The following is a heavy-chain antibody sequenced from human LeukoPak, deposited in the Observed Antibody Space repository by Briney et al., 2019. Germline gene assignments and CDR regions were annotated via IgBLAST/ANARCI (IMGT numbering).Heavy chain of an antibody. CDR2: ISGSGGST. D-gene: IGHD6-13*01. V-gene: IGHV3-23*01. Sequence: GGSLRLSCAASGFTFSSYAMSWVRQAPGKGLEWVSAISGSGGSTYYADSVKGRFTISRDNSKNTLYLQMNSLRAEDTALYYCARGPYYTSTWYDPRFDYWGQGTLVTVSS. J-gene: IGHJ4*02. CDR1: GFTFSSYA. CDR3: ARGPYYTSTWYDPRFDY.